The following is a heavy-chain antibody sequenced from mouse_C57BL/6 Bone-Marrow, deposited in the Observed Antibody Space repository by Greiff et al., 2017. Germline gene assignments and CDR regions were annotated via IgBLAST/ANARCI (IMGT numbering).Heavy chain of an antibody. CDR3: ARKGLVFDY. V-gene: IGHV1-64*01. CDR1: GYTFTSYW. CDR2: IHPNSGST. J-gene: IGHJ2*01. Sequence: QVHVKQPGAELVKPGASVKLSCKASGYTFTSYWMHWVKQRPGQGLEWIGMIHPNSGSTNYNEKFKSKATLTVDKSSSTAYMQLSSLTSEDSAVYYCARKGLVFDYWGQGTTLTVSS. D-gene: IGHD3-3*01.